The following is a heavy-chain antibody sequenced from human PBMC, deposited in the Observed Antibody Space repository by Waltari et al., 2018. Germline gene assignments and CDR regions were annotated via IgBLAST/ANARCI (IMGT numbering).Heavy chain of an antibody. J-gene: IGHJ5*02. CDR3: ARVNAPYGDSRFDP. D-gene: IGHD4-17*01. CDR1: GGSFSGYY. Sequence: QVQLQQWGAGLLKPSETLSLTCAVYGGSFSGYYWSWIRQPPGKGLEWIGEINHSGSTNYNPVRKSRVTISVDTSKNQFSLKLSSVTAADTAVYYCARVNAPYGDSRFDPWGQGTLVTVSS. V-gene: IGHV4-34*01. CDR2: INHSGST.